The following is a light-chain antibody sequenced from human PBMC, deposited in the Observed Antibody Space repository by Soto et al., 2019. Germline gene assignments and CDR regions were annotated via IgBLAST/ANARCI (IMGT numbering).Light chain of an antibody. J-gene: IGKJ2*01. V-gene: IGKV3-15*01. CDR2: GAS. Sequence: EIVMTQSPASLSVSPGETATLSCRASQSISNSLAWYQQKPGQAPSLLIYGASTRATGIPARFSGSGSGTEFPLTISSLHSEDSALYYCQQYKNWPPRTFGQGTKLEIK. CDR1: QSISNS. CDR3: QQYKNWPPRT.